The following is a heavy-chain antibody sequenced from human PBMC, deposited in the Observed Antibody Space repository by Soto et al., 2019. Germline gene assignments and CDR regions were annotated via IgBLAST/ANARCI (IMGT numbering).Heavy chain of an antibody. V-gene: IGHV3-23*01. Sequence: PGGSLRLSCEASGFTFNNYAMSWVRQAPGKGLEWVSSISGSGGSTYYADSVKGRFTVSRDKVKNTLFLQVNSLRAEDTALYICAKDRCGASCISGFDCWGQGTLVTVSS. CDR3: AKDRCGASCISGFDC. D-gene: IGHD2-15*01. J-gene: IGHJ4*02. CDR1: GFTFNNYA. CDR2: ISGSGGST.